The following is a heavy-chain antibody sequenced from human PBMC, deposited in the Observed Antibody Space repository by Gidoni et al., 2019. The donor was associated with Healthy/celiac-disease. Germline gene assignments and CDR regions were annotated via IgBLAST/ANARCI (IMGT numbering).Heavy chain of an antibody. CDR1: GSTSDDYA. CDR3: AKGYHYDFWSGSLDY. V-gene: IGHV3-9*02. J-gene: IGHJ4*02. D-gene: IGHD3-3*01. CDR2: ISWNSGSV. Sequence: EVQLVESGGGLAQPGRSLRLSCAASGSTSDDYAMHWVRQAPGKGLEWVSGISWNSGSVGFADSVKGRFTISRDNAKNSLYLQMNSLRAEDTAFYYCAKGYHYDFWSGSLDYWGQGTLVTVSS.